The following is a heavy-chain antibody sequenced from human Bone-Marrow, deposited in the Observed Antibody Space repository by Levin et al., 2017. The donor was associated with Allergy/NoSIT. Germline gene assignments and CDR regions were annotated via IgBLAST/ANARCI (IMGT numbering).Heavy chain of an antibody. D-gene: IGHD1-26*01. J-gene: IGHJ4*02. Sequence: GESLKISCETSGYGFATHWIGWVRQLPGKGLEWVGVIYPGDSDTRYSPSFQGLVTISADKSITTAYLQWSSLKASDTAMYYCARPKYGLGATWSTIDYWGQGTLVTVSS. CDR3: ARPKYGLGATWSTIDY. V-gene: IGHV5-51*01. CDR2: IYPGDSDT. CDR1: GYGFATHW.